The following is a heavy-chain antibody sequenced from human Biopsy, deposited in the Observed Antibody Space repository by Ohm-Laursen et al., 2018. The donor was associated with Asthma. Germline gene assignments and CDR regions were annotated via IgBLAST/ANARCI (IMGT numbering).Heavy chain of an antibody. CDR2: ISGYNGDT. V-gene: IGHV1-18*04. CDR3: ARTYYDFLTGQVNDAFAM. J-gene: IGHJ3*02. Sequence: ASVKVSCKASDYTFSSYAISWVRQAPGQGLEWMGWISGYNGDTKFAQNVKGRLSLTTDTSTSTAYMDLSSLRSEDTVVYYCARTYYDFLTGQVNDAFAMWGQGTMVTVSS. D-gene: IGHD3-9*01. CDR1: DYTFSSYA.